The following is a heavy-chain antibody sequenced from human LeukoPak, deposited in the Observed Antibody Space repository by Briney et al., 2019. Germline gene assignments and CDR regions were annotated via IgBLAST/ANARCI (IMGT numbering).Heavy chain of an antibody. Sequence: ASVNVSCKASGYTFTSYDFNWVRQAPGQGLEWMGWINPNSGGTNYAQKFQGWVTMTRDTSISTAYMELSRLRSDDTAVYYCARRGYCSGGSCYSSAFDIWGQGTMVTVSS. J-gene: IGHJ3*02. D-gene: IGHD2-15*01. CDR3: ARRGYCSGGSCYSSAFDI. V-gene: IGHV1-2*04. CDR2: INPNSGGT. CDR1: GYTFTSYD.